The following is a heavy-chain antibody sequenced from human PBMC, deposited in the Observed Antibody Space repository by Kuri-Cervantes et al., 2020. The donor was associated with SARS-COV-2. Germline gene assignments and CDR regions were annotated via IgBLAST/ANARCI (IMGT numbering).Heavy chain of an antibody. Sequence: GGSLRLSCAASGFTFSSYVMSWVRQAPGKGLEWVSAISGSGGSTYYADSVKGRFTISRDNSKNTLYLQMNSLRAEDAAVYYCAKVESQVEDDYVGDYWGYFDYWGQGTLVTVSS. CDR3: AKVESQVEDDYVGDYWGYFDY. CDR1: GFTFSSYV. CDR2: ISGSGGST. V-gene: IGHV3-23*01. D-gene: IGHD4-17*01. J-gene: IGHJ4*02.